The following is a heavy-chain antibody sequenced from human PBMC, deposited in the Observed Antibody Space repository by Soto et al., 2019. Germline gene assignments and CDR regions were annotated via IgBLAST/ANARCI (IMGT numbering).Heavy chain of an antibody. Sequence: QVQLVESGGGVVQPGRSLRLSCAASGITFRNYAMHWFRQAPGQGLEWVAVISDDGSNKYYADTVKGRFTISRDNFKNTLYLQMNSLRAEDTAVYYCAKDRYGGSVGGHFDYWGQGTLVTASS. CDR3: AKDRYGGSVGGHFDY. J-gene: IGHJ4*02. CDR2: ISDDGSNK. D-gene: IGHD4-17*01. CDR1: GITFRNYA. V-gene: IGHV3-30*18.